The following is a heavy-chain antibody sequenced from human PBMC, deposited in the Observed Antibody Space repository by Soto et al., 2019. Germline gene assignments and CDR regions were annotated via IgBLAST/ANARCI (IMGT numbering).Heavy chain of an antibody. CDR3: AKTAEAVAGTVYGY. D-gene: IGHD6-19*01. J-gene: IGHJ4*02. CDR2: IGGSGGSP. Sequence: GSLRLSCAASGFTFSNYAMGWVRQAPGKGLEWVSAIGGSGGSPYYADSVKGRFTISRDNSKSTLYLQMNSLRAEDTAVYYCAKTAEAVAGTVYGYWGQGTLVTVSS. CDR1: GFTFSNYA. V-gene: IGHV3-23*01.